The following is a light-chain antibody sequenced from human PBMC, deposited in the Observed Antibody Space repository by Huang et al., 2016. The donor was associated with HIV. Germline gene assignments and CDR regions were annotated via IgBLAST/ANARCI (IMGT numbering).Light chain of an antibody. V-gene: IGKV4-1*01. J-gene: IGKJ4*01. CDR3: QQYYTTPT. CDR1: QTVLYTSNNESN. CDR2: WAS. Sequence: DIVMTQSPDSLAVSLGERATINCKSSQTVLYTSNNESNLAWYQQRPRQPPTLLIQWASARASGVPERFSGSGSGTHFTLTISGLQAEDVALYYCQQYYTTPTFGGGTKVEI.